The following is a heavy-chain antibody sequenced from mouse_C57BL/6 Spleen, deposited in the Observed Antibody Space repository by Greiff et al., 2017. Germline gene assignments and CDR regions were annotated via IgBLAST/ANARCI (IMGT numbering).Heavy chain of an antibody. CDR3: ARGVYDYDWYFDV. V-gene: IGHV5-12*01. Sequence: LVESGGGLVQPGGSLKLSCAASGFTFSDYYMYWVRQTPEKRLEWVAYISNGGGSTYYPDTVKGRFTISRDNAKNTLYLQMSRLKSEDTAMYYCARGVYDYDWYFDVWGTGTTVTVSS. J-gene: IGHJ1*03. CDR2: ISNGGGST. D-gene: IGHD2-4*01. CDR1: GFTFSDYY.